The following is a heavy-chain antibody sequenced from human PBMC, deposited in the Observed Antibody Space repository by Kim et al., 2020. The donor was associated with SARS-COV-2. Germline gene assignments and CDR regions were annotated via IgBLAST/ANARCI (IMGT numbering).Heavy chain of an antibody. CDR2: INPSGGST. J-gene: IGHJ4*02. Sequence: ASVKVSCKTSGYTFTNYYIHWVRQAPGQGLEWMGIINPSGGSTNYAQKFQGRVTVTRDTSTSTVYMELSRLRSEDTAVDYCARGVTGTTTALFDYWGQGTLVTVSS. CDR3: ARGVTGTTTALFDY. CDR1: GYTFTNYY. D-gene: IGHD1-7*01. V-gene: IGHV1-46*01.